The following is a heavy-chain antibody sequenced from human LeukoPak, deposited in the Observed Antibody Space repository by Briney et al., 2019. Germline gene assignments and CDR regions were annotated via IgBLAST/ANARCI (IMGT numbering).Heavy chain of an antibody. CDR3: ARDGGYDFWSGYYQDY. J-gene: IGHJ4*02. Sequence: PGRSLRLSCATSGFTFSRYAMHWVRQAPGKGLEWVALISYDANIGSNKYYADSVKGRFTISRDNSKNTLYQQMNSLRAEDTAVYYCARDGGYDFWSGYYQDYWGQGTLVTVSS. V-gene: IGHV3-30-3*01. CDR2: ISYDANIGSNK. D-gene: IGHD3-3*01. CDR1: GFTFSRYA.